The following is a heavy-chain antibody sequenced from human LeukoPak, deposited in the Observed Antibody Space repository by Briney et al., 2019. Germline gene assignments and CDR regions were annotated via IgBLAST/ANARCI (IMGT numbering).Heavy chain of an antibody. CDR1: GYTFTGYY. J-gene: IGHJ6*02. CDR2: INPNSGGT. D-gene: IGHD3-16*01. V-gene: IGHV1-2*06. CDR3: ARGGARYLYGMDV. Sequence: RASVKVSCTASGYTFTGYYMHWVRQAPGQGLEWMGRINPNSGGTNYAQKFQGRVTMTRDTSISTAYMELSRLRSDDTAVYYCARGGARYLYGMDVWGQGTTVTVSS.